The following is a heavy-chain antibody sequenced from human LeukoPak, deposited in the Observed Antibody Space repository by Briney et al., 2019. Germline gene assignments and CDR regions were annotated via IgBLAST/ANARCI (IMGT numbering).Heavy chain of an antibody. Sequence: SETLSLTCTVSGGSNSSYYWSWIRQPAGKGLEWIGRIYTSGSTNYNPSLKSRVTMSVDTSKNQFSLKLSSVTAADTAVYYCARGGGYDFYYYYMDVWGKGTTVTISS. CDR3: ARGGGYDFYYYYMDV. V-gene: IGHV4-4*07. D-gene: IGHD5-12*01. CDR2: IYTSGST. J-gene: IGHJ6*03. CDR1: GGSNSSYY.